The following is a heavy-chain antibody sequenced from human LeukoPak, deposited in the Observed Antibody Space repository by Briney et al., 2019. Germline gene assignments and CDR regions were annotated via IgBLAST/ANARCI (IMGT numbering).Heavy chain of an antibody. V-gene: IGHV1-18*01. CDR2: ISAYNGNT. Sequence: ASVKVSCKASGYTFTSYGISWVRQAPGQGLEWMGWISAYNGNTNYAQKLQGRVTMTTDTSTSTAYMELRSLRSDDTAVYYCARLRYFDWLLYTRYRRDYYYYMDVWGKGTTVTISS. J-gene: IGHJ6*03. CDR3: ARLRYFDWLLYTRYRRDYYYYMDV. D-gene: IGHD3-9*01. CDR1: GYTFTSYG.